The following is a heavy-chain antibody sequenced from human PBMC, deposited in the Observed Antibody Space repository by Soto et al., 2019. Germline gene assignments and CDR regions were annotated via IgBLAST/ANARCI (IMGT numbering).Heavy chain of an antibody. CDR1: GGSISNYY. J-gene: IGHJ4*02. CDR2: IYTGGST. D-gene: IGHD2-15*01. CDR3: ARASVGPPGGGSWIMPFDC. Sequence: SETLSLTCTVSGGSISNYYWSWIRQPAGKGLEWIGRIYTGGSTNYNPSLKSRVTMSTDTSKHQFSPRLTSVTAADTAVYYCARASVGPPGGGSWIMPFDCWGQGALVTVSS. V-gene: IGHV4-4*07.